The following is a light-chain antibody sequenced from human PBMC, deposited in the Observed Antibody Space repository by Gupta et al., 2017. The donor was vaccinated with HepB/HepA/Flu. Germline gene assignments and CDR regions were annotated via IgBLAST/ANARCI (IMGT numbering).Light chain of an antibody. V-gene: IGLV2-23*02. Sequence: QSALTQPASVSGSPGQSITIPCPGTSSDVGFYDLVSWFQQHPGKAPKFLIFDVTKRPSGVSPRFSGSRSGNTASLTISGLQAEDEADYYCCSYAGSGTYVFGSGTRVTVL. J-gene: IGLJ1*01. CDR3: CSYAGSGTYV. CDR1: SSDVGFYDL. CDR2: DVT.